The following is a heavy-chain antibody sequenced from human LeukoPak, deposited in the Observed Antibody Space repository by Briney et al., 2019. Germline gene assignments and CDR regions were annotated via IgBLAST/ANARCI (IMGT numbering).Heavy chain of an antibody. V-gene: IGHV3-48*03. CDR2: ISSSGSTI. D-gene: IGHD3-22*01. Sequence: GGSLRLSCAASGFTFSSYEMNWVRQAPGKGLEWVSYISSSGSTIYYADPVKGRFTISRDNAKNSLYPQMNSLRAEDTAVYYCARVRDSSGSVFDYWGQGTLVTVSS. CDR3: ARVRDSSGSVFDY. CDR1: GFTFSSYE. J-gene: IGHJ4*02.